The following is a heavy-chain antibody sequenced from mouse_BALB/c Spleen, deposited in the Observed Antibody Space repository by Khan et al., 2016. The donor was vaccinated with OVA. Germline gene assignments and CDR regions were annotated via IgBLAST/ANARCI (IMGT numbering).Heavy chain of an antibody. V-gene: IGHV2-9*02. Sequence: VKLLESGPGLVAPSQSLSITCTVSGFSLTSYGVHWVRQPPGKGLEWLGVIWAGGSTNYNSALMSRLSISKDNSKSQVFLKMNSVQTVYTGMYYFAGREDIWGQGTTLTVSS. D-gene: IGHD1-3*01. J-gene: IGHJ2*01. CDR1: GFSLTSYG. CDR3: AGREDI. CDR2: IWAGGST.